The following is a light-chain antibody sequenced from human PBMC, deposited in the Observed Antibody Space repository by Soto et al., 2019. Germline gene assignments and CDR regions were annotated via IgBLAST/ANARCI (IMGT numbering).Light chain of an antibody. V-gene: IGKV3D-15*01. Sequence: ETVMTQSPATLSVSPGEIATLYCRASQSVSSNLAWYQQRPGQAPRLLIYGASTRATGIPARFSGSGSGTEVTLTISSLQPEDFVVYYCQQYDKWPLTFGGGTEVEIK. CDR2: GAS. J-gene: IGKJ4*01. CDR3: QQYDKWPLT. CDR1: QSVSSN.